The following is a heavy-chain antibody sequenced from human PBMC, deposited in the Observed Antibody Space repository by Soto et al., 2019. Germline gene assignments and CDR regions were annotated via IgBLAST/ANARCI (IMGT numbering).Heavy chain of an antibody. D-gene: IGHD5-18*01. Sequence: PSETLSFTCTVSGGSISSGDYYWSWIRQPPGKGLEWIGYIYYRGTTYYNPSLKSRVTISVDTSKNQFSLKLSSVTAADTAMYYCARALIQLWPHYYYGMDVWGQGTTVTVSS. CDR2: IYYRGTT. V-gene: IGHV4-30-4*01. J-gene: IGHJ6*02. CDR1: GGSISSGDYY. CDR3: ARALIQLWPHYYYGMDV.